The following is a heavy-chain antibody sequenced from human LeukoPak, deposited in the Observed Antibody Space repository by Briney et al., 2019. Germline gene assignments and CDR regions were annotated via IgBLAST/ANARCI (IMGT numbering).Heavy chain of an antibody. CDR3: ARGRARDGSFPWLDS. V-gene: IGHV4-59*01. D-gene: IGHD3-10*01. Sequence: SETLSLTCSVSGNSIGSFYWPWIRQSPGKGLEWIGYIFYSGSTDYSPSLKSRVTISVDTSNNQFSLQLRSVTAADTANYYCARGRARDGSFPWLDSWGQGNLVVVSS. CDR2: IFYSGST. J-gene: IGHJ5*01. CDR1: GNSIGSFY.